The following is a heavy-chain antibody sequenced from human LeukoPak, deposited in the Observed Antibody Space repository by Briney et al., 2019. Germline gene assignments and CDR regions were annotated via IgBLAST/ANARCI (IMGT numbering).Heavy chain of an antibody. CDR3: ARDVGEYCSSTNCYASHY. D-gene: IGHD2-2*01. V-gene: IGHV1-2*02. J-gene: IGHJ4*02. Sequence: ASVKVSCKASGYTFTGYYIHWVRHAPGQGLEWMGWINPHSVGTNYAQKFQGGVTMTRDTSITTAYMELSSLRSDDTAVYYCARDVGEYCSSTNCYASHYWGQGTLVTVSS. CDR2: INPHSVGT. CDR1: GYTFTGYY.